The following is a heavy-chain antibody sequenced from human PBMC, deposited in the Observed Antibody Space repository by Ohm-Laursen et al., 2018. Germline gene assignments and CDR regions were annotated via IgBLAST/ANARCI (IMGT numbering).Heavy chain of an antibody. CDR2: IWYDGSNK. D-gene: IGHD6-13*01. CDR1: GFIFRNFG. J-gene: IGHJ6*02. Sequence: SLRLSCAASGFIFRNFGMHWVRQAPGKGLEWVAAIWYDGSNKYYADSVKGRFTISRDNAKNSLYLQMNSLRAEDTAVYYCARCKQPRDYYGMDVWGQGTTVTVSS. V-gene: IGHV3-33*01. CDR3: ARCKQPRDYYGMDV.